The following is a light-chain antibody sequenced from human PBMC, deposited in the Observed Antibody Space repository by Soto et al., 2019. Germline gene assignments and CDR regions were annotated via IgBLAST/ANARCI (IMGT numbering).Light chain of an antibody. CDR2: GAS. V-gene: IGKV3-20*01. J-gene: IGKJ1*01. CDR3: QQYGSSPET. CDR1: QSVSNNY. Sequence: IVLTQSPGTLSLSPGERATLSCRASQSVSNNYLAWYQQKPGQAPRLLIYGASSRASGIPDRFSGSGSGTDFTLTISRLEPEDFAVYYCQQYGSSPETFGQGTKVDIK.